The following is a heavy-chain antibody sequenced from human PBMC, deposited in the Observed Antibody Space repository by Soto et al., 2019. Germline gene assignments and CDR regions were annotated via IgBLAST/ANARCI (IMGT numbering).Heavy chain of an antibody. CDR2: IYYSGST. Sequence: QLQQQESGPGLVKPSETLSLTCTVSGGSISSSSYYWGWIRQPPGKGLEWIGSIYYSGSTYYNPSLKSRVTISVDTTKNQFSLKLSSVTAADTAVYYCARRTGLSEPYFDYWGLGTLVTVSS. D-gene: IGHD1-1*01. V-gene: IGHV4-39*01. CDR1: GGSISSSSYY. CDR3: ARRTGLSEPYFDY. J-gene: IGHJ4*02.